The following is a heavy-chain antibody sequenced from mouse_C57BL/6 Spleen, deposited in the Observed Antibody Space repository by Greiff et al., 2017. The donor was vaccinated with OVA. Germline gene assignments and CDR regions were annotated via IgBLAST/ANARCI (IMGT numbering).Heavy chain of an antibody. J-gene: IGHJ4*01. Sequence: VQLQQPGAELVKPGASVKMSCKASGYTFTSYWITWVKQRPGQGLEWIGDIYPGSGSTNYNEKFKSKATLTVDTSSSTAYMQLSSLTSEDSAVYYCASVYYYGSSHYAMDYWGQGTSVTVSS. D-gene: IGHD1-1*01. CDR1: GYTFTSYW. CDR3: ASVYYYGSSHYAMDY. V-gene: IGHV1-55*01. CDR2: IYPGSGST.